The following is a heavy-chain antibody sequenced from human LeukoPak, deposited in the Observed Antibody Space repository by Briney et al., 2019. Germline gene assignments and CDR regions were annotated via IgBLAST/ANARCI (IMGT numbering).Heavy chain of an antibody. J-gene: IGHJ4*02. CDR3: AKAFFYDGSDYNSLDF. CDR2: IGGSGGST. Sequence: GGSLRLSCAASGFTFSKYAMSWVRQAPGKGLKWVSTIGGSGGSTYYADSVKGRFTISRDNSKNTLYLQMNSLRAEDTAEYYCAKAFFYDGSDYNSLDFWGQGTLVTVSS. V-gene: IGHV3-23*01. D-gene: IGHD3-22*01. CDR1: GFTFSKYA.